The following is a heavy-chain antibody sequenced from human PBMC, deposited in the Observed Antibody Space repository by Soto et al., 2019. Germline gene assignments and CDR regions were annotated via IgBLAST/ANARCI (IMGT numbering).Heavy chain of an antibody. J-gene: IGHJ4*02. V-gene: IGHV3-23*01. CDR3: AKGLINSRWYAED. Sequence: EVHLLESGGGLVHPGESLRLSCGASGFTFSTCVMTWVRQAPGKGLEWVSCITDSGSGTYYADSVKGRFTISRDNSKNTMYLQMYNLRAEDTGVYYCAKGLINSRWYAEDWGQGTLVTVSS. D-gene: IGHD6-13*01. CDR2: ITDSGSGT. CDR1: GFTFSTCV.